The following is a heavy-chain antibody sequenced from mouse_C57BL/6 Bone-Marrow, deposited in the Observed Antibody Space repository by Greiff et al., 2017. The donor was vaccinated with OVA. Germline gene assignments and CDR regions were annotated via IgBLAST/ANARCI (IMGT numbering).Heavy chain of an antibody. V-gene: IGHV1-50*01. D-gene: IGHD1-1*01. CDR3: ARGDYYGSSHWYFDV. Sequence: QVQLQQPGAELVKPGASVKLSCKASGYTFTSYWMQGVKQRPGQGLEWSGEIDPSDSVTNSNQKFKGKATLTVDTSSSTAYMQFSSLTSEDSAVYYCARGDYYGSSHWYFDVWGTGTTVTVSS. CDR1: GYTFTSYW. J-gene: IGHJ1*03. CDR2: IDPSDSVT.